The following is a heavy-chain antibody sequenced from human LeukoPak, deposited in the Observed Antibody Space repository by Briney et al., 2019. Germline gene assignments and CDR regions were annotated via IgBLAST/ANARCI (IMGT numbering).Heavy chain of an antibody. CDR3: AGSRGLDLHYYYYMDV. CDR1: GFTFSSYT. CDR2: ITSNGGSA. Sequence: GGSLRLSCAVSGFTFSSYTMHWVRQAPGKGLEYVSAITSNGGSAYYANSVKGRFTISRDNSKNTLYLQMGSLRVEDMAVYYCAGSRGLDLHYYYYMDVWGKGTTVTVSS. J-gene: IGHJ6*03. D-gene: IGHD3-10*01. V-gene: IGHV3-64*01.